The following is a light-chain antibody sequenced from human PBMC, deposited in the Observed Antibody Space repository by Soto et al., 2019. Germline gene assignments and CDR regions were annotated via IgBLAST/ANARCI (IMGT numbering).Light chain of an antibody. Sequence: DIQMTQSPSTLSGSVGDRVTITCRASQTISSWLAWYQQKPGKAPKLLIYKASSLESGVPSRFSGSGSGTEFTLTISSLQPDDFATYYCRHYNSYSEAFGQGTKVDIK. CDR3: RHYNSYSEA. J-gene: IGKJ1*01. V-gene: IGKV1-5*03. CDR2: KAS. CDR1: QTISSW.